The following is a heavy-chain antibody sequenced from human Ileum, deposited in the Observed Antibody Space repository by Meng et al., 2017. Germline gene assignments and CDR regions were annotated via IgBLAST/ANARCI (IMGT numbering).Heavy chain of an antibody. CDR2: IYHSGSE. D-gene: IGHD4-23*01. CDR1: SGSISSNTY. J-gene: IGHJ4*02. Sequence: GQLEELGPGLDRTSGPVSLTCVVSSGSISSNTYWGWVRQPPGKGLEWIGQIYHSGSEYYNPSLKSRVTMSVDKSKSQFSLMLTSVTAADTAIYYCARHGGYYQGFWGQGTLVTVSS. V-gene: IGHV4-4*02. CDR3: ARHGGYYQGF.